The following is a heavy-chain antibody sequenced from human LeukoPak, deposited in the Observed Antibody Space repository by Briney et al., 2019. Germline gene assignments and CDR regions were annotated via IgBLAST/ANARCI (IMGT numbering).Heavy chain of an antibody. CDR3: ARDRDYGGKVYAFDI. J-gene: IGHJ3*02. D-gene: IGHD4-23*01. Sequence: ASVKVSCKASGYTFTSYYMHWVRQAPGQGLEWMGIINPSGGSTSYAQKFQGRVTMTRDTSTSTVYMELSSPRSEDTAVYYCARDRDYGGKVYAFDIWGQGTMVTVSS. CDR2: INPSGGST. V-gene: IGHV1-46*01. CDR1: GYTFTSYY.